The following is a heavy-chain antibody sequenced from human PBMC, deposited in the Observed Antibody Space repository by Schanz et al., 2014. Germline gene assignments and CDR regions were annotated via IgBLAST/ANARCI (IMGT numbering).Heavy chain of an antibody. V-gene: IGHV4-31*03. CDR1: GGSVSSGGDY. CDR3: ARDRGHGDLPGDI. J-gene: IGHJ3*02. D-gene: IGHD4-17*01. CDR2: ISYSGST. Sequence: QVQLQESGPGLVKPSQTLSLTCTVSGGSVSSGGDYWSWIRQHPGKGLEWIGFISYSGSTYYNPSLKSRVTISVDTSKNQYSLNLSSATAADTAVYYCARDRGHGDLPGDIWGRGTMVTVS.